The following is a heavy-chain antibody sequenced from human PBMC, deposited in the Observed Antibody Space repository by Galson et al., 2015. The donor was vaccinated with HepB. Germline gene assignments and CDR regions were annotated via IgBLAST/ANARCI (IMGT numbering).Heavy chain of an antibody. V-gene: IGHV1-69*06. CDR1: GGTFSSHA. Sequence: SVKVSCKASGGTFSSHAISWVRQAPGQGLEWMGGIIPIFGTANYAQKFQGRVTITEDKFTSTAYMEVTRLTYEDTAIYYCASYFGSGRPDCFHFWGQGTMVTVSS. CDR2: IIPIFGTA. J-gene: IGHJ3*01. CDR3: ASYFGSGRPDCFHF. D-gene: IGHD3-10*01.